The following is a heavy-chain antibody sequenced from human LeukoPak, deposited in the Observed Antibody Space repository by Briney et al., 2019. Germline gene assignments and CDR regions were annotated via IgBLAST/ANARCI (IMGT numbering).Heavy chain of an antibody. D-gene: IGHD6-19*01. V-gene: IGHV4-34*01. J-gene: IGHJ4*02. CDR1: GGSFSGYY. CDR2: INHSGST. Sequence: SETLSLTCAVYGGSFSGYYWSWIRQPPGKGLEWIGEINHSGSTNYNPSLKSRVTISVDTSKNQFSLKLSSVTAADTAVYYCAKKIAVPAYYFDCWGQGTLVTVSS. CDR3: AKKIAVPAYYFDC.